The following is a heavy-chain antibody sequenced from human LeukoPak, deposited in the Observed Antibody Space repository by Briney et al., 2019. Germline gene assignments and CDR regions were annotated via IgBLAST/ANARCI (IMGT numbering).Heavy chain of an antibody. D-gene: IGHD6-13*01. J-gene: IGHJ3*02. V-gene: IGHV3-21*01. CDR3: AGDDSSSWYAFDI. Sequence: GGSLRLSCAASGVTFSSYSMNWVRPAPGKGLEWVSSISSSSSYIYYADSVKGRFTISRDNAKNSLYLQMNSLRAEDTAVYYCAGDDSSSWYAFDIWGQGTMVTVSS. CDR1: GVTFSSYS. CDR2: ISSSSSYI.